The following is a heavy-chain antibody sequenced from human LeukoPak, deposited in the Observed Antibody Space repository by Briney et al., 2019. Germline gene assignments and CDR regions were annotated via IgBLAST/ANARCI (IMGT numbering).Heavy chain of an antibody. V-gene: IGHV1-8*02. Sequence: ASVKVSCKASGYTFTSYGISWVRQAPGQGLEWMGRMNPNSGNTGYAQKFQGRVTMTRNTSISTAYMELSSLRSEDTAVYYCAGGHIAADNWFDPWGQGTLVTVSS. CDR3: AGGHIAADNWFDP. J-gene: IGHJ5*02. D-gene: IGHD6-13*01. CDR2: MNPNSGNT. CDR1: GYTFTSYG.